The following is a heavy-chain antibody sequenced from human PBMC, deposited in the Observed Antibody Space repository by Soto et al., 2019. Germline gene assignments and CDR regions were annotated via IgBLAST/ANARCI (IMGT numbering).Heavy chain of an antibody. CDR3: AKRYYYDGSGPYGMDV. D-gene: IGHD3-22*01. CDR1: GFTFSSYA. CDR2: ISTSGGST. Sequence: GGSLRLSCAASGFTFSSYAMSWVRQAPGKWLEWVSAISTSGGSTYYADSVKGRFTISRDNSKDTLFLHMNSLRAEDTALYYCAKRYYYDGSGPYGMDVWGQGXTVTVYS. V-gene: IGHV3-23*01. J-gene: IGHJ6*02.